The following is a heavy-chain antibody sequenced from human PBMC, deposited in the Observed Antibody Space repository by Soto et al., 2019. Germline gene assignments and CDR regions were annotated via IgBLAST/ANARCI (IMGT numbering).Heavy chain of an antibody. D-gene: IGHD6-13*01. CDR2: TYNSGST. Sequence: SETLSLTCTVSGGSLSHYYWSWIRQPPGKALEWIGFTYNSGSTNYNPSLKSRVTISVDTSKNQFSLKLTSVTAADTAVYYCAREGGSSTWYTYWGQGTLVTV. J-gene: IGHJ4*02. CDR3: AREGGSSTWYTY. CDR1: GGSLSHYY. V-gene: IGHV4-59*01.